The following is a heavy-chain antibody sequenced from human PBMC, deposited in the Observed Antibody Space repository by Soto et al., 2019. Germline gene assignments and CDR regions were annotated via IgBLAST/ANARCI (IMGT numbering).Heavy chain of an antibody. CDR2: ISGGGTSP. CDR1: GFTFSNYG. D-gene: IGHD2-2*01. V-gene: IGHV3-23*01. CDR3: AMSGIVATMRTFSWFDS. J-gene: IGHJ5*01. Sequence: EVQLLESGGNLVQPGGSLRLSCAASGFTFSNYGMNWVRQAPGKGLEWVSAISGGGTSPHYADSVKGRFTISRDNSKNTLYLQINSLRADDTALYYCAMSGIVATMRTFSWFDSWGQGTLVTVSS.